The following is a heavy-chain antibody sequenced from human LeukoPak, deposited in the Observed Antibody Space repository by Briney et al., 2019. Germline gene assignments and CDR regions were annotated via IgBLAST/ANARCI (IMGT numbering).Heavy chain of an antibody. Sequence: GASVKVSCKVSGYTLTELSMHWVRQAPGKGLEWMGGFDPEDGETIYAQKFQGRVTMTEDKSTDTAYMELSSLRSEDTAVYYCATRPRIALAGIWVFWGQGTLVTVSS. CDR3: ATRPRIALAGIWVF. CDR1: GYTLTELS. V-gene: IGHV1-24*01. CDR2: FDPEDGET. J-gene: IGHJ4*02. D-gene: IGHD6-19*01.